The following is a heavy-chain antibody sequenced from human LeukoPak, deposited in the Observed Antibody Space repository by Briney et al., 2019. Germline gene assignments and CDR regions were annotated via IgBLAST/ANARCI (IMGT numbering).Heavy chain of an antibody. CDR1: GGSISTYY. Sequence: SETLSLTSIVSGGSISTYYWTWIRQPPGQGLEWIGCIYYSGSTSYNPSLKSRVTISVDTSKREFSMQLSYVTAAYTAVYYCARGRSADYWGQGTLVTVSS. CDR3: ARGRSADY. V-gene: IGHV4-59*12. CDR2: IYYSGST. J-gene: IGHJ4*02. D-gene: IGHD2-15*01.